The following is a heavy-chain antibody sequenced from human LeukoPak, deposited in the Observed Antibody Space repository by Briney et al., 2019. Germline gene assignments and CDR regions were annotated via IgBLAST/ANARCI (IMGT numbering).Heavy chain of an antibody. CDR1: GFTFSSYA. Sequence: GGSLRLSCTASGFTFSSYAMHWVRQAPGKGLEWVAVISYDGSNKYYADSVKGRFTISRDNSKNTLYLQMNSLRAEDTAVYYCARDQGYWGQGALVTVSS. V-gene: IGHV3-30*04. CDR3: ARDQGY. J-gene: IGHJ4*02. CDR2: ISYDGSNK.